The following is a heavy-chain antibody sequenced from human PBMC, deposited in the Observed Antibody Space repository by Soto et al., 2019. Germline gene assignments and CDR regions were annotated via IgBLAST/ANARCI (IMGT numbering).Heavy chain of an antibody. CDR3: AKQFDY. CDR2: INSDGSNT. Sequence: EVQLVESGGGLVQPGGSLRLSCAASGFTFSSYWIHWVRQAPGKGLVWVSRINSDGSNTGYADSVKGRFTISRDNAKNTLYLQMNGLRAEDTAVYYCAKQFDYWGQGTLVTVSS. CDR1: GFTFSSYW. V-gene: IGHV3-74*01. J-gene: IGHJ4*02.